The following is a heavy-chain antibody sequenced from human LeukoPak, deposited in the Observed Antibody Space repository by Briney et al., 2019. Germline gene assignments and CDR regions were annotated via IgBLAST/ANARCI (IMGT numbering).Heavy chain of an antibody. Sequence: GGSLRLSCAASGFTFDDYAMHWVRQAPGKGLEWVSGISWNSGSIGYADSVKGRFTISRDNAKNSLYLQMNGLRAEDMALYYCAKGTRVYSSSWLDYWGQGTLVTVSS. CDR1: GFTFDDYA. CDR2: ISWNSGSI. CDR3: AKGTRVYSSSWLDY. J-gene: IGHJ4*02. D-gene: IGHD6-13*01. V-gene: IGHV3-9*03.